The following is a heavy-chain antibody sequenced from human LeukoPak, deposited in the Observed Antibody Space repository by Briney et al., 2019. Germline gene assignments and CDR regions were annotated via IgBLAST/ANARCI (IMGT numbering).Heavy chain of an antibody. D-gene: IGHD3-22*01. V-gene: IGHV1-18*01. Sequence: ASVKVSCKTSGYLFTTYGISWVRQAPGQGLEWMGWISGYSGKTNYAQKLQDRVTMTTDTSTNTAYMELRSLRSDDTAVYYCDRGPFYYDIDWGQGTLITVSS. J-gene: IGHJ4*02. CDR1: GYLFTTYG. CDR3: DRGPFYYDID. CDR2: ISGYSGKT.